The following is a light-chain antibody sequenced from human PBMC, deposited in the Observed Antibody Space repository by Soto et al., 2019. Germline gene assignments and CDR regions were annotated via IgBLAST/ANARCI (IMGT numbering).Light chain of an antibody. Sequence: EIVLTQSPGTLSLSPGERATLSCRASQSVSNSYLAWYQQNPGRAPRLLIYGASSRATGIPDRFSGSGSGTDFILTISRLDPEHFAVYYCQQYGSSPWTFGQGTTVEI. CDR3: QQYGSSPWT. V-gene: IGKV3-20*01. CDR2: GAS. J-gene: IGKJ1*01. CDR1: QSVSNSY.